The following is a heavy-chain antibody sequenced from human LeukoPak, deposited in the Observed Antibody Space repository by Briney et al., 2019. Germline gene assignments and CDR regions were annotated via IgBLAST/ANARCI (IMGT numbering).Heavy chain of an antibody. CDR1: GFTFSSSY. CDR3: ARSFPREDYSNSGPFDY. D-gene: IGHD4-11*01. V-gene: IGHV3-7*01. J-gene: IGHJ4*02. CDR2: IKQDGSEK. Sequence: PGGSLRLSCAVSGFTFSSSYMNWVRQAPGKGLEWVANIKQDGSEKYYVDSVKGRFTISRDNAQNSLYLQMNSLRAEDTAVYYCARSFPREDYSNSGPFDYWGQGTLVTVSS.